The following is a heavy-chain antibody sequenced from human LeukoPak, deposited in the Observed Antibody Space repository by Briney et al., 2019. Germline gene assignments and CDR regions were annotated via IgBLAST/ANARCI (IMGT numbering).Heavy chain of an antibody. D-gene: IGHD5/OR15-5a*01. J-gene: IGHJ5*02. CDR3: AGEIYSVNPGAA. Sequence: GGSLRLSCTASGVTLSSYAMSWARQAPGKGLEWVSGISSSGSGGNTYYADSVKGRFTISRDNAKNTLYLQMNSLRAEDTAVYYCAGEIYSVNPGAAWGQGALVTVSS. CDR1: GVTLSSYA. V-gene: IGHV3-23*01. CDR2: ISSSGSGGNT.